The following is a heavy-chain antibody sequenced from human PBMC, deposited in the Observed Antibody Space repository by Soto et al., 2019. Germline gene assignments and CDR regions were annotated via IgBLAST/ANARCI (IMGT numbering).Heavy chain of an antibody. J-gene: IGHJ6*03. CDR1: GGSISSYY. Sequence: LSLTCTVSGGSISSYYWSWIRQPPGKGLEWIGYIYYSGSTNYNPSLKSRVTISVDTSKNQFSLKLSSVTAADTAVYYCARGISNYYGSGSYYTIYYYYYYYMDVWGKGTTVTVSS. CDR2: IYYSGST. D-gene: IGHD3-10*01. CDR3: ARGISNYYGSGSYYTIYYYYYYYMDV. V-gene: IGHV4-59*01.